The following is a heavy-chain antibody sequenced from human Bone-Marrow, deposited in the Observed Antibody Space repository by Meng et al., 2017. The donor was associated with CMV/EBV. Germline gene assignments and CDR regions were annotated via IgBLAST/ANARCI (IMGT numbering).Heavy chain of an antibody. D-gene: IGHD5-12*01. J-gene: IGHJ4*02. CDR1: GFTFSSYA. CDR3: AKYRGAMA. Sequence: GESLKISCAASGFTFSSYAMHWVRQAPGKGLEWVAVISYDGSNKYYADSVKGRFTISRDNSKNTLYLQMNSLRAEDTAVYYCAKYRGAMAWGQGTLVTVSS. CDR2: ISYDGSNK. V-gene: IGHV3-30-3*02.